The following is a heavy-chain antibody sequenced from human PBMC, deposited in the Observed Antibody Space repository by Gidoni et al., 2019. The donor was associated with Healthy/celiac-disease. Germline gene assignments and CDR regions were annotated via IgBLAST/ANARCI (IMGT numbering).Heavy chain of an antibody. J-gene: IGHJ6*02. Sequence: QVKLVQSGAEVKKPGSSVKVSCKAYGGTFSSYAISWVRQAPGQGLECMGRIITILGIANYAQKFQGRVTITADKSTSTAYMELSSLRSEDTAVYYCAREGEFPVVAATPLSYYYYGMDVWGQGTTVTVSS. D-gene: IGHD2-15*01. V-gene: IGHV1-69*04. CDR1: GGTFSSYA. CDR2: IITILGIA. CDR3: AREGEFPVVAATPLSYYYYGMDV.